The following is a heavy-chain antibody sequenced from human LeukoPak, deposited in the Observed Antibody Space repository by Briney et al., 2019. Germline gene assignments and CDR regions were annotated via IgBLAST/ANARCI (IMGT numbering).Heavy chain of an antibody. CDR3: ARFIAVAGLAHYFDY. V-gene: IGHV4-59*01. CDR1: GGSISSYY. D-gene: IGHD6-19*01. CDR2: IYYSGST. Sequence: SETLSLTCTVSGGSISSYYWSWIRQPPGKGLEWIGYIYYSGSTNYNPSLKSRVTISVDTSKNQFSLKLSSVTAADTAVYYCARFIAVAGLAHYFDYWGQGTLVTVSS. J-gene: IGHJ4*02.